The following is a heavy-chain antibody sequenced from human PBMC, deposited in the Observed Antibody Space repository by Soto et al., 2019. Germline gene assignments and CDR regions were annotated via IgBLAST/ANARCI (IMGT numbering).Heavy chain of an antibody. D-gene: IGHD6-19*01. J-gene: IGHJ4*01. CDR1: GYTFTSYG. CDR3: ASLFSGWEPTERYYFDF. Sequence: VQLVQSGAEVPKPGASVKVSCKASGYTFTSYGISWVRQAPGQGLEWMGWISAYNGNTNYAQKLQGRVTMTTDTSTREAYMELRSLRATDKAVYYCASLFSGWEPTERYYFDFCGHRTMVTVSA. CDR2: ISAYNGNT. V-gene: IGHV1-18*01.